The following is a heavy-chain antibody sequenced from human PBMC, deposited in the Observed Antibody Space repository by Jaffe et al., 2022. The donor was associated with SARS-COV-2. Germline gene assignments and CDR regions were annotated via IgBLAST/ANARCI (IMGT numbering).Heavy chain of an antibody. J-gene: IGHJ4*02. Sequence: EVQLVESGGGLVQPGGSLRLSCAVSGFTFSSDIMNWVRQAPGKGLEWVSYISASGSTIYYADSVKGRFTISRDNAKNSLYLQMNSLRAEDTAVYYCARKGVGGASFDYWGQGTLVTVSS. CDR2: ISASGSTI. D-gene: IGHD1-26*01. V-gene: IGHV3-48*04. CDR1: GFTFSSDI. CDR3: ARKGVGGASFDY.